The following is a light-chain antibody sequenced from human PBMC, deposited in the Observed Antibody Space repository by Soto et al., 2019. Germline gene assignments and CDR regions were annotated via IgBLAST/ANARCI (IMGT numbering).Light chain of an antibody. Sequence: QSALTQPASVSGSPEQSITISCTGTSGDIGSYNRVSWYQQHPGRAPKLIIYEVTDRPSGVSNRFSGSKSGNTASLTISGLQAEDEAEYYCSSYTNINTRACVFGTGTKSPS. J-gene: IGLJ1*01. V-gene: IGLV2-14*01. CDR1: SGDIGSYNR. CDR3: SSYTNINTRACV. CDR2: EVT.